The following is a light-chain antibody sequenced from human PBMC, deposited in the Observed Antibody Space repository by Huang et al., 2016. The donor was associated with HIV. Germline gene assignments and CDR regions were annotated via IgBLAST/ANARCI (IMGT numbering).Light chain of an antibody. CDR2: QVS. CDR3: MQGTHWPGT. Sequence: EVVMTQLPLSLPVALGHPASIFCKSSQSLVSSDGNNYLNWFQQRPGQPPRRLIYQVSNRDTGVPDRFSGSGSGTHFALRINRVEAEDVAIYYCMQGTHWPGTFGQGTKMEI. J-gene: IGKJ1*01. V-gene: IGKV2-30*01. CDR1: QSLVSSDGNNY.